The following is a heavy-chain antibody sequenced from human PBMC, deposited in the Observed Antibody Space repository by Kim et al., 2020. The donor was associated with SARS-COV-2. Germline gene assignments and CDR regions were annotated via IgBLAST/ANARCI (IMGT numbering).Heavy chain of an antibody. CDR2: INHSGST. CDR1: GGSFSGYY. J-gene: IGHJ6*03. D-gene: IGHD6-13*01. V-gene: IGHV4-34*01. CDR3: ARAQRRDSSSWYVYYYYYMDV. Sequence: SETLSLTCAVYGGSFSGYYWSWIRQPPGKGLEWIGEINHSGSTNYNPSLKSRVTISVDTSKNQFSLKLSSVTAADTAVYYCARAQRRDSSSWYVYYYYYMDVWGKGTTVTVSS.